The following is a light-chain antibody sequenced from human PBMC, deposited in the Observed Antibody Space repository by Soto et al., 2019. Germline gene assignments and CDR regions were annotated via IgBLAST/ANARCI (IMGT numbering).Light chain of an antibody. Sequence: DIQMTQSPSSLSASVGDRVTITCRASQSISRYLNWYQQKPGKATQLLIYAASSLQSGVPSRFSGSGSGTEFTLTISSMQPEDFATYYCQQSYSKAFGQGTKVDIK. CDR3: QQSYSKA. CDR1: QSISRY. J-gene: IGKJ1*01. CDR2: AAS. V-gene: IGKV1-39*01.